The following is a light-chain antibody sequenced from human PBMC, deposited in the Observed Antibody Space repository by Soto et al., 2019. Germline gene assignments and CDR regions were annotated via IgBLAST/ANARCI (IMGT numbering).Light chain of an antibody. V-gene: IGLV2-8*01. CDR1: SSDVGGCNY. CDR3: SSYAASNNFYFV. J-gene: IGLJ3*02. CDR2: EVT. Sequence: QSALTQPPSAAGSPEQSVTISCTGTSSDVGGCNYVSWYQQYPGRAPKLMIYEVTKRPSGVPDRFSGSKSGNMAYLNVSGLHAEDGSDYYCSSYAASNNFYFVFGGGTKVTVL.